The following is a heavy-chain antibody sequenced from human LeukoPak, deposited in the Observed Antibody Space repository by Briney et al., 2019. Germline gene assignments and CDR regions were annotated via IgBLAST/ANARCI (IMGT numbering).Heavy chain of an antibody. CDR1: GFTFSSYW. CDR2: IKQDGSEK. CDR3: ASLGYCSGGSCYSSYYFDY. D-gene: IGHD2-15*01. V-gene: IGHV3-7*01. J-gene: IGHJ4*02. Sequence: GGSLRLSCAASGFTFSSYWMSWVRQAPGKGLEWVSNIKQDGSEKYYVDSVKGRFTISRDNAKNSLYLQMNSLRAEDTAVYYCASLGYCSGGSCYSSYYFDYWGQGTLVTVSS.